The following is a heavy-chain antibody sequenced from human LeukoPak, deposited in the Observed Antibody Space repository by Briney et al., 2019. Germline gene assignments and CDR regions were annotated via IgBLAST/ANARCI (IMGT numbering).Heavy chain of an antibody. CDR3: ARVHGAYDAFDI. CDR1: GGSISSSSYY. V-gene: IGHV4-39*07. CDR2: IYYSGST. J-gene: IGHJ3*02. Sequence: SETLSLTCTVSGGSISSSSYYWGWIRQPPGKGLEWIGSIYYSGSTYYNPSLKSRVTISVDTSKNQFSLKLSSVTAADTAVYYCARVHGAYDAFDIWGQGTMVTVSS. D-gene: IGHD4-17*01.